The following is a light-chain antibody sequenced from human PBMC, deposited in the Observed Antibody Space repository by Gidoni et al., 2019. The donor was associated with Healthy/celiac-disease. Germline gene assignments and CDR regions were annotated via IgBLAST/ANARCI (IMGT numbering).Light chain of an antibody. CDR1: HSVNSN. Sequence: EIVMTQSPATLSVSPGERATLSCRASHSVNSNLACYQQKPGQVPRPLIYGASTRATDIPDRFSGSGSGTEFTLTINSLQSEDFTVYYCQQYNNWPYTFGQGTKLEIK. V-gene: IGKV3-15*01. CDR3: QQYNNWPYT. CDR2: GAS. J-gene: IGKJ2*01.